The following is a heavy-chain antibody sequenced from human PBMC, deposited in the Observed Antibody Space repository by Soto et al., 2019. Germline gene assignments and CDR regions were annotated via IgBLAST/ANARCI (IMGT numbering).Heavy chain of an antibody. CDR1: GFTFSSYW. J-gene: IGHJ6*02. Sequence: GGSLRLSCAASGFTFSSYWMHWVRQAPGKGLVWVSRINSDGSSTSYADSVKGRFTISRDNAKNTLYLQMNSLRAEDTAVYYCARGSEFWSCYYPYYYYGMDVWGQGTTVTVSS. CDR2: INSDGSST. V-gene: IGHV3-74*01. D-gene: IGHD3-3*01. CDR3: ARGSEFWSCYYPYYYYGMDV.